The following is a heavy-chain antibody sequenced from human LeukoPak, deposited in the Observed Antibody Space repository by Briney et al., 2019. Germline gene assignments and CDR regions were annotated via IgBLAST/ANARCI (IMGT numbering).Heavy chain of an antibody. D-gene: IGHD1-26*01. Sequence: TSETLSLTCTVSGGSISNYYWSWLRQPPGKGLEWTGYIYYSGSTNYNPSLKSRVTISVDTSKNQFSLKLSSVTAADTAVYYCARVGGTNYYYYGMDVWGQGTTVTVSS. V-gene: IGHV4-59*01. J-gene: IGHJ6*02. CDR1: GGSISNYY. CDR3: ARVGGTNYYYYGMDV. CDR2: IYYSGST.